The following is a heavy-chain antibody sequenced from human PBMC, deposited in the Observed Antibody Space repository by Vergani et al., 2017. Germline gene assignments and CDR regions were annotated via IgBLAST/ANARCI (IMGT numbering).Heavy chain of an antibody. CDR3: ATESWGTPGCQIGYLRE. CDR2: ISYDGTQK. D-gene: IGHD1-1*01. Sequence: QVHLVESGGGVVQPGRSLRLSCVVSGFTSSYYGMHWVRQAPGKGLEWVAVISYDGTQKYYADSVKGRFTISRDNSKSTLYLQKNSLRSEDTAVYYCATESWGTPGCQIGYLREWGQSTLVTISS. V-gene: IGHV3-30*03. CDR1: GFTSSYYG. J-gene: IGHJ1*01.